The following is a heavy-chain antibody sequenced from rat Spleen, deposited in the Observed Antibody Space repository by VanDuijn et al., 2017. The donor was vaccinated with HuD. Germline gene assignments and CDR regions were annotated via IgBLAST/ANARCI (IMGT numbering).Heavy chain of an antibody. V-gene: IGHV5S13*01. D-gene: IGHD1-2*01. CDR3: ARLPAAMGVMDA. CDR1: GFTFSSFP. J-gene: IGHJ2*01. Sequence: EVQLVESGGGLVQPGRSLKLSCAASGFTFSSFPMAWVRQAPKKGLEWVAYISTGGGNTYYRDSVKGRFTISRDNAKNTQYLQMDSLRSEDTATYYCARLPAAMGVMDAWGQGVMVTVSS. CDR2: ISTGGGNT.